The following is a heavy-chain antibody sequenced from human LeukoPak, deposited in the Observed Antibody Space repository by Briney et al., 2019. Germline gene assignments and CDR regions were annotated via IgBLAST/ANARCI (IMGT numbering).Heavy chain of an antibody. V-gene: IGHV1-8*02. CDR3: ARALSRDILTGYFYYYYYMDV. Sequence: ASVKVSCKASGYTFTSYDINWVRQATGQGLEWMGWMNPNSGNTGYAQKFQGRVTMTRNTSISTAYMELSSLRSEDTAVYYCARALSRDILTGYFYYYYYMDVWGKGTTVTISS. D-gene: IGHD3-9*01. J-gene: IGHJ6*03. CDR1: GYTFTSYD. CDR2: MNPNSGNT.